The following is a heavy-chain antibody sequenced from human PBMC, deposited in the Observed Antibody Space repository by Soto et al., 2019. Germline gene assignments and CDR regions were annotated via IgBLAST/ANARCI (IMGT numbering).Heavy chain of an antibody. Sequence: GASVKVSCKASGYIFTSYGIHWVRQAPGQSLEWMGWINAGSVNTKYSQKFQDRVTITRDTSANTAYMELNSLRSEDTAAYYCAWDFGGGTLFDSCGKGTSVT. J-gene: IGHJ5*01. V-gene: IGHV1-3*01. CDR1: GYIFTSYG. CDR3: AWDFGGGTLFDS. CDR2: INAGSVNT. D-gene: IGHD3-10*01.